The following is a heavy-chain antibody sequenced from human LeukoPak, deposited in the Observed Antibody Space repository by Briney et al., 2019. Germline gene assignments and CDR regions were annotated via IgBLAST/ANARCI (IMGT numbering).Heavy chain of an antibody. CDR1: GGSISSYY. J-gene: IGHJ4*02. Sequence: SSETLSLTCTVSGGSISSYYWSWIRQPAGKGLEWIGRIYTSGSTNYNPSLKSRVTMSVGTSKSQFSLKLSSVTAADTAVYYCAKWSSTLKAFDFWGQGILAIVSS. D-gene: IGHD2-8*01. V-gene: IGHV4-4*07. CDR3: AKWSSTLKAFDF. CDR2: IYTSGST.